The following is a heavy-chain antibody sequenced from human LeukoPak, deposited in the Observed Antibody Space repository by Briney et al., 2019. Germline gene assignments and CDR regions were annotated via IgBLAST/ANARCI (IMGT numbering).Heavy chain of an antibody. Sequence: SCKASGGTFSSYAISWVRQAPGKGLEWVSLINSGGSTYYADSVKGRFTISRDNSRNTLYLQMNSLRADDTAVYYCARDYYSSSQFESWGQGILVTVSS. V-gene: IGHV3-53*01. CDR1: GGTFSSYA. J-gene: IGHJ4*02. D-gene: IGHD6-13*01. CDR3: ARDYYSSSQFES. CDR2: INSGGST.